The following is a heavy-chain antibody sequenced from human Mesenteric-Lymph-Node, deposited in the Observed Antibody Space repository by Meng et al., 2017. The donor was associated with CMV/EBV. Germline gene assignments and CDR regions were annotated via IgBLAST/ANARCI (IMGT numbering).Heavy chain of an antibody. V-gene: IGHV3-74*01. J-gene: IGHJ4*02. CDR1: GFTFSSNW. Sequence: GESLKISCAASGFTFSSNWMHWVRQAPGKGLVWVSRISGDGSATTYADSVKGRFTISRDNAKNTLYLQMNSLGAEDTAVYYCARGRGNTYGYFDYWGQGTLVTVSS. CDR2: ISGDGSAT. D-gene: IGHD5-18*01. CDR3: ARGRGNTYGYFDY.